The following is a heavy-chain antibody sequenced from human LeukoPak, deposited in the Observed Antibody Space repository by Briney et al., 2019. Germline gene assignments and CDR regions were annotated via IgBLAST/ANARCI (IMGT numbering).Heavy chain of an antibody. CDR1: GYTFTSYG. Sequence: GASVKVSCKASGYTFTSYGISWVRQAPGQGLEWMGWISAYNGNTNYAQKLQGRVTMTTDTSTSTAYMELRSLRSDDTAVYYCARDYRGQDYHYGMDVWGQGTTVTVSS. J-gene: IGHJ6*02. D-gene: IGHD5-12*01. CDR3: ARDYRGQDYHYGMDV. CDR2: ISAYNGNT. V-gene: IGHV1-18*01.